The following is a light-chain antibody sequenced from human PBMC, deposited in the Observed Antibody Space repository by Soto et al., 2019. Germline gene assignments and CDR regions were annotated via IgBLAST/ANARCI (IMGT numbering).Light chain of an antibody. V-gene: IGKV3-20*01. J-gene: IGKJ3*01. Sequence: VLTQSPGTLSLSPGERATLSCRASQSVTSTYLAWYQQKPGQAPRLLIYGASSRATGVPDRFSGSGSGTEFTLTISSLQPDDFATYYCQHYTLYSASFGPGTKVDIK. CDR2: GAS. CDR3: QHYTLYSAS. CDR1: QSVTSTY.